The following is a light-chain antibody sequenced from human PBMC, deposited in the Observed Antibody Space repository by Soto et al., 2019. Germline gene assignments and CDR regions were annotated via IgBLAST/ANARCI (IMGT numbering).Light chain of an antibody. CDR2: EVS. V-gene: IGLV2-14*01. J-gene: IGLJ1*01. CDR3: SSYTSSSRYV. Sequence: QSVLTQPASVSWSPGQSITISCTGTSSDVGGYHYVSWYQQHPGKAPKLMIYEVSNRPSGVSNRFSGSKSGNTASLTISGLQAEDEADYYCSSYTSSSRYVFGTGTKVTVL. CDR1: SSDVGGYHY.